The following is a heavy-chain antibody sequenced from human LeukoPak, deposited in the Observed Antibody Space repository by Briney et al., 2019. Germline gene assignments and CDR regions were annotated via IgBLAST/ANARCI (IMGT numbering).Heavy chain of an antibody. CDR2: ISSSSSTI. D-gene: IGHD3-22*01. Sequence: GGSLRLSCAASGFTFSSYSMNWVCQAPGEGLEWVSYISSSSSTIYYADSVKGRFTISRDNAKNSLYLQMNSLRAEDTAVYYCARAQAPDYYDSSGSSYFDYWGQGTLVTVSS. V-gene: IGHV3-48*04. J-gene: IGHJ4*02. CDR1: GFTFSSYS. CDR3: ARAQAPDYYDSSGSSYFDY.